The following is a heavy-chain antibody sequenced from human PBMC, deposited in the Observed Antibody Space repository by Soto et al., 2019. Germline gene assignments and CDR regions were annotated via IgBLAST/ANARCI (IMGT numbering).Heavy chain of an antibody. J-gene: IGHJ3*02. CDR1: GGTFSSYA. CDR2: IIPIFGTA. CDR3: ARDNVLGAFDI. D-gene: IGHD3-16*01. Sequence: ASVKVSCKASGGTFSSYAISWVRQAPGQGLEWMGGIIPIFGTANYAQKLQGRVTMTADASTSTAYMELRSLRSDDTAVYYCARDNVLGAFDIWGQGTMVTVSS. V-gene: IGHV1-69*13.